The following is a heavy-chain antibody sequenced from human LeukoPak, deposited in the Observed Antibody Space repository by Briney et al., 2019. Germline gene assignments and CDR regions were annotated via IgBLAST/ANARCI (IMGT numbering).Heavy chain of an antibody. J-gene: IGHJ6*03. CDR3: AKDYYAYYYMDV. CDR2: IRDDGSNK. V-gene: IGHV3-30*02. CDR1: GFTFSGNG. Sequence: GGSLRLSCAASGFTFSGNGMHWVRQAPGKGLEWVSFIRDDGSNKYYADSVKGRFTISRDNSKNTLYLQMNSLRAEDTAVYYCAKDYYAYYYMDVWGKGTTVTVS.